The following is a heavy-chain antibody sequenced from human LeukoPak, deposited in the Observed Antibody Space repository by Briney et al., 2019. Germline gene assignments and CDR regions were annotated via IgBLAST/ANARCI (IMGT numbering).Heavy chain of an antibody. J-gene: IGHJ3*02. CDR2: IYTSGST. V-gene: IGHV4-61*02. Sequence: NTSETLSLTCTVSGGSISSGSYYWSWIRQPAGKGLEWFGRIYTSGSTNYNPSLKSRVPISVDTSKSQFSLKLSSVTAADTAVYYCARGEGYYYDSSGYYDDALDIWGQGTMVTVS. D-gene: IGHD3-22*01. CDR1: GGSISSGSYY. CDR3: ARGEGYYYDSSGYYDDALDI.